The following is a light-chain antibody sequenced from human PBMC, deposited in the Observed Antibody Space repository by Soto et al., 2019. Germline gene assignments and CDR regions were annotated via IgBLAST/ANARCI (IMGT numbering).Light chain of an antibody. J-gene: IGKJ1*01. CDR1: HSVRSS. Sequence: EIVMTQSPATLSVSPGERATLSCRASHSVRSSLAWYQQKPGQAPRLLIHGASTRATGIPGRFSGSGSGTEFTLTISSLQSEDFAVYYCQQYNNWLLWTFGQGTKVDIK. CDR3: QQYNNWLLWT. CDR2: GAS. V-gene: IGKV3-15*01.